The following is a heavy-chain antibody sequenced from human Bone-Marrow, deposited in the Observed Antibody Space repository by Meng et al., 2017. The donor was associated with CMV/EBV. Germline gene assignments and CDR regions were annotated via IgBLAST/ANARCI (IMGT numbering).Heavy chain of an antibody. CDR3: ARDYFDRITIFGVVISALYYYYGMDV. D-gene: IGHD3-3*01. CDR1: GFTFSSYW. J-gene: IGHJ6*02. Sequence: GGSLRLSCAASGFTFSSYWMSWVRQAPGKGLEWVANIKQDGSEKYYVDSVKGRFTISRDNAMNSLYLQMNSLRAEDTAVYYCARDYFDRITIFGVVISALYYYYGMDVWGQGHTVTGSS. CDR2: IKQDGSEK. V-gene: IGHV3-7*01.